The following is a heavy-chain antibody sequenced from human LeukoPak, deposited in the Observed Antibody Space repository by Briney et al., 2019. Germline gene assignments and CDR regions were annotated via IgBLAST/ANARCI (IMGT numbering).Heavy chain of an antibody. CDR3: ATTVVTPYFDY. D-gene: IGHD4-23*01. J-gene: IGHJ4*02. V-gene: IGHV3-21*01. CDR1: GFSFSGHN. CDR2: ISSSSTYI. Sequence: GGSLRLSCAASGFSFSGHNMNWVRQAPGKGLEWVSSISSSSTYIYYADSVKGRFTISRDNAKNSLYLQMNSLRAEDTAVYYCATTVVTPYFDYWGQGTLVTVS.